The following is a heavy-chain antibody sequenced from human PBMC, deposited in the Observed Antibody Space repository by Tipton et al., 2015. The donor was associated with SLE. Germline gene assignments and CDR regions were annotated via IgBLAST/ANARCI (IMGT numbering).Heavy chain of an antibody. CDR3: ARYSYFAAAFDI. Sequence: TLSLTCTVSGGSISSSSYYWGWIRQPPGKGLEWIGSIYYSGSTYYNPSLKSRVTISVDTSKNQFSLKLSSVTAADTAMYYCARYSYFAAAFDIWGQGTLVTVSS. CDR1: GGSISSSSYY. V-gene: IGHV4-39*07. CDR2: IYYSGST. J-gene: IGHJ3*02. D-gene: IGHD5-18*01.